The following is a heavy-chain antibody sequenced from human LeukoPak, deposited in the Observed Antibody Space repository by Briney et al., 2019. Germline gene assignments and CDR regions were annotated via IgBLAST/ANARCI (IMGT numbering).Heavy chain of an antibody. CDR3: ARPRRDGSQLTYYFDY. Sequence: PSETLSLTCTVSGGSISSGSYYWSWIRQPAGKGLEWIGRIYTSGSTNYNPSLKSRVTISVDTSKNQFSLKLSSVTAADTAVYYCARPRRDGSQLTYYFDYWGQGTLVTVSS. CDR2: IYTSGST. J-gene: IGHJ4*02. D-gene: IGHD5-24*01. V-gene: IGHV4-61*02. CDR1: GGSISSGSYY.